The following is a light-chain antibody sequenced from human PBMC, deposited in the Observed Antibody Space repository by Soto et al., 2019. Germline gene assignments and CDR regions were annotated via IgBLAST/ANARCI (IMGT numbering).Light chain of an antibody. Sequence: PLSLPVTPGEPASISCRSSQSLLHSNGYNYLDWYLQKPGQSPQLLIYLGSNRASGVPDRFSGSGSGTDFTLKISRVEAEDVGVYYCMQPLQSWTFGQGTKVDIK. CDR1: QSLLHSNGYNY. CDR2: LGS. CDR3: MQPLQSWT. J-gene: IGKJ1*01. V-gene: IGKV2-28*01.